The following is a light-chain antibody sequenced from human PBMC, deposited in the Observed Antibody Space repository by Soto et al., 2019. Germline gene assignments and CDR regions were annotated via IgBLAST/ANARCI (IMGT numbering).Light chain of an antibody. CDR1: DHVTNSY. V-gene: IGKV3-20*01. CDR3: KQYSSYSPIP. CDR2: GAS. Sequence: EIVLTQSPGTLSLSPGERSTLSCRAMDHVTNSYVALYREKAGEAPRLLIYGASVRDTRIPNRFSGSVSGTAFTLTIHTLQPADFATYDCKQYSSYSPIPFGQGRLREVK. J-gene: IGKJ5*01.